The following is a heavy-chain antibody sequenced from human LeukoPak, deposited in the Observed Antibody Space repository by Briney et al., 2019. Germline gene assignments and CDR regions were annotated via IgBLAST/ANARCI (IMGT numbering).Heavy chain of an antibody. CDR3: ARGIITEEVVDI. Sequence: TSETLSLTCTVSGGSISNYYWSWIRQPPGKGLEWIGRIFAGGSPEYNPSLESRVTMSVDMPKKQFSLSLSSATAADTAVYYCARGIITEEVVDIWGQGTLVTVSS. CDR1: GGSISNYY. V-gene: IGHV4-4*07. CDR2: IFAGGSP. D-gene: IGHD1-26*01. J-gene: IGHJ4*02.